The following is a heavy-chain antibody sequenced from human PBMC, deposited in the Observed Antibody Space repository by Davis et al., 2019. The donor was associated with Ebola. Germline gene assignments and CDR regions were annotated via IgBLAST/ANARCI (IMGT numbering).Heavy chain of an antibody. CDR3: ARVGYSSGLRQRGYCYYGFDV. CDR1: GGTLNNFA. CDR2: IIAIFGSP. Sequence: AASVKVSCKASGGTLNNFAISWVRQAPGQGLEWMGGIIAIFGSPDYAQRFQGRVTISTDESTNTVYMELNSLRSDDTAVYYCARVGYSSGLRQRGYCYYGFDVWGQGTTVTVSS. V-gene: IGHV1-69*05. D-gene: IGHD6-19*01. J-gene: IGHJ6*02.